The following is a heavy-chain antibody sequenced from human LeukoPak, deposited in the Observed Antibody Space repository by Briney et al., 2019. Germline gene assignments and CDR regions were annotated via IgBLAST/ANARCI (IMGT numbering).Heavy chain of an antibody. Sequence: PGGSLRLSCTASGFTFSDYAMSWVRQAPRKGLDWVSASSGSGGNTYYADSVKGRFTISRDYSRNTLYLQMNRLRAEDTALYYCAKGPYDSTGYYYPFDYWGQGTLVTVSS. CDR3: AKGPYDSTGYYYPFDY. D-gene: IGHD3-22*01. V-gene: IGHV3-23*01. CDR1: GFTFSDYA. J-gene: IGHJ4*02. CDR2: SSGSGGNT.